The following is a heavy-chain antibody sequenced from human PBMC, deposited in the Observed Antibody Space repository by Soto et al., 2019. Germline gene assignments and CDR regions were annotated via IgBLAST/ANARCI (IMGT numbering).Heavy chain of an antibody. J-gene: IGHJ4*02. Sequence: EVLLLESGGGLVQPGGSLRLSCAVSGFTFRSYAMSWVRQAPGKGLEWVSLISGSGGSTYYADSVMGRFTISRDNSKNTLYLQMNSLRAEDTAVYYCAKDLSLTHYDFWSGYYFDYWGQGTVVTVSS. CDR3: AKDLSLTHYDFWSGYYFDY. V-gene: IGHV3-23*01. D-gene: IGHD3-3*01. CDR1: GFTFRSYA. CDR2: ISGSGGST.